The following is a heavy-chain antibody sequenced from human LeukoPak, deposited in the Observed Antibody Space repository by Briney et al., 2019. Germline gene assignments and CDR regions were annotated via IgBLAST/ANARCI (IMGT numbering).Heavy chain of an antibody. D-gene: IGHD4-11*01. CDR3: ARALPARTTGYYYYMDV. CDR1: GFTFSNAW. CDR2: IKSKTDGGTT. J-gene: IGHJ6*03. Sequence: GGSLRLSCAASGFTFSNAWMSWVRQAPGKGLEWVGRIKSKTDGGTTDYAAPVKGRFTISRDDSKNTLYLQMNSLKTEDTAVYYCARALPARTTGYYYYMDVWGKGTTVTVSS. V-gene: IGHV3-15*01.